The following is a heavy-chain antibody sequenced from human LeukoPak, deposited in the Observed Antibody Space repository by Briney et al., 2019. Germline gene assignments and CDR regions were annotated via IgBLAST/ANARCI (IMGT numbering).Heavy chain of an antibody. Sequence: GGSLRLSCAASGFTFSSYWMSWVRQAPGKGLEWVANIKQDGSEKYYVDSVKGRFTISRDNAKNSPYLQMNSLRAEDTAVYYCATGLYSSGWFGDYYYGMDVWGQGTTVTVSS. CDR2: IKQDGSEK. D-gene: IGHD6-19*01. CDR1: GFTFSSYW. V-gene: IGHV3-7*03. J-gene: IGHJ6*02. CDR3: ATGLYSSGWFGDYYYGMDV.